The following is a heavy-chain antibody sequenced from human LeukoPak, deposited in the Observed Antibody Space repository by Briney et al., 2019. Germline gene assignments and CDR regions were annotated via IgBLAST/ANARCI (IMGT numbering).Heavy chain of an antibody. J-gene: IGHJ4*02. Sequence: GSLRLSCAASGFTFSNMNWVRQAPGKGLEWVSSISSSSSYIYYADSVKGRFTISRDNAKNSLYLQMNSLRAEDTALYYCARAPYYYYDSGSGTRVTGNPDYWGQGTLVTVSS. CDR2: ISSSSSYI. CDR3: ARAPYYYYDSGSGTRVTGNPDY. CDR1: GFTFSN. D-gene: IGHD3-10*01. V-gene: IGHV3-21*01.